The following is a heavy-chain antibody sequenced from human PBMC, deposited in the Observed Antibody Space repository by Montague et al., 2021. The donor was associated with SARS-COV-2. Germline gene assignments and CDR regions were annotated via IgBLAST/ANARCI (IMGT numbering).Heavy chain of an antibody. J-gene: IGHJ2*01. CDR3: AKSAWHNWDFDN. CDR2: QTYSSNS. Sequence: SETLSLTCTVSGESISGNNYYWICKRQAPGKERVWNGNQTYSSNSYHNPSLRSRVSISVDTSKNQFSLKLSSMTAADTAVYYCAKSAWHNWDFDNWGRGTLVTVSS. D-gene: IGHD2/OR15-2a*01. V-gene: IGHV4-39*01. CDR1: GESISGNNYY.